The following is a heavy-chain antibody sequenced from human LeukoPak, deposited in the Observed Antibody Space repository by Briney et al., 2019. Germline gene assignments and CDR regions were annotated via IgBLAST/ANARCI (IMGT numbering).Heavy chain of an antibody. D-gene: IGHD3-3*01. CDR2: IKQDGSEK. CDR1: GFTFSSYW. Sequence: GGSLRLSCAASGFTFSSYWMSWVRQAPGKGLEWVANIKQDGSEKYYVDSVKGRFTTSRDNAKNSLYLQMNSLRAEDTAVYYCARNPDYDFWSGYLLGSTIKDVWGQGTTVTVSS. J-gene: IGHJ6*02. V-gene: IGHV3-7*01. CDR3: ARNPDYDFWSGYLLGSTIKDV.